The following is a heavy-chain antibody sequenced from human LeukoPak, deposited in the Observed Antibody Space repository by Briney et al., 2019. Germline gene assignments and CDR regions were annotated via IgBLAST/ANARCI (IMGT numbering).Heavy chain of an antibody. CDR3: ARRGDISTDYAFDY. CDR2: ISYSGTN. CDR1: GYSISSGNY. D-gene: IGHD3-9*01. Sequence: SETLSLTCAVSGYSISSGNYWGWIPQPPGKGLDWIRNISYSGTNSYNPSLKSRVTISVDTSKTHFSLRLTSVTAADTAVYYCARRGDISTDYAFDYWGQGTLVTVSS. V-gene: IGHV4-38-2*01. J-gene: IGHJ4*02.